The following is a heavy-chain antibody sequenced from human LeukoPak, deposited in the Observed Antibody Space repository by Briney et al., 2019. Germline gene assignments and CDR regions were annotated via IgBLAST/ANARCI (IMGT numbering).Heavy chain of an antibody. CDR2: ISYDGSNK. V-gene: IGHV3-30*18. CDR1: GFTFSSYG. Sequence: GGSLRLSCAASGFTFSSYGMHWVRQAPGKGLEWVAVISYDGSNKYYADSVKGRFTISRDNSKNTLYLQMNSLRAEDTAVYYCAKDSSSWYYFDYWGQGTLVTVSS. CDR3: AKDSSSWYYFDY. D-gene: IGHD6-13*01. J-gene: IGHJ4*02.